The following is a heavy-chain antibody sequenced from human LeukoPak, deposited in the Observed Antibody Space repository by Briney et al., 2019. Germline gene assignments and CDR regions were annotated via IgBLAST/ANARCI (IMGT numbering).Heavy chain of an antibody. Sequence: KPSETLSLTCAVYGGSFSGYYWSWIRQPPGKGLEWIGEINHSGSTNYNPSLKSRVTISVDTSKNQFSLKLSSVTAADTAVYYCARDLSGSYPNWGQGTLVTVSS. J-gene: IGHJ4*02. V-gene: IGHV4-34*01. CDR1: GGSFSGYY. CDR3: ARDLSGSYPN. CDR2: INHSGST. D-gene: IGHD1-26*01.